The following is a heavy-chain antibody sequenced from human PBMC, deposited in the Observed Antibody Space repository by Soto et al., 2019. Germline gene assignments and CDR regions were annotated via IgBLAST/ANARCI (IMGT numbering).Heavy chain of an antibody. Sequence: SETLSLTCGVSGGTIRSPDWWTWVRQPPGKGLEWIGEIVQSGRTNYTPSLESRVTISVDKSKNQFPLTLTSVTAADTAVYFCARGRGRYSSGWSWFDPWGQGILVTVSS. CDR1: GGTIRSPDW. CDR3: ARGRGRYSSGWSWFDP. D-gene: IGHD6-19*01. V-gene: IGHV4-4*02. J-gene: IGHJ5*02. CDR2: IVQSGRT.